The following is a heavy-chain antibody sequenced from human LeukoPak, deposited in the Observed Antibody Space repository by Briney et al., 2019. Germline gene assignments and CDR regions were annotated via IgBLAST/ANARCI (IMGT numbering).Heavy chain of an antibody. V-gene: IGHV3-21*04. D-gene: IGHD3-10*01. CDR3: AKVYRDGSGSYFDY. CDR1: GFTFSSYS. Sequence: GGSLRLSCAASGFTFSSYSMNWVRQAPGKGLEWVSSISSSSSYIYYADSVKGRFTISRDNAKNSLYLQMNSLRAEDTAVYYCAKVYRDGSGSYFDYWGQGTLVTVSS. J-gene: IGHJ4*02. CDR2: ISSSSSYI.